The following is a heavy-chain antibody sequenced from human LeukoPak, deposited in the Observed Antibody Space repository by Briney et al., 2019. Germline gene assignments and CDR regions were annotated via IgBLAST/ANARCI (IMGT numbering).Heavy chain of an antibody. Sequence: ASVKVSCKASGYGFADYYMHWVRQAPGQGLEWMGWINPNSGGTNYAQKFQGRVTMTRDTSISTAYMELSRLRSDDTAVYYCARARLYYYDSSDYFDYWGQGTLVTVSS. CDR1: GYGFADYY. CDR2: INPNSGGT. J-gene: IGHJ4*02. V-gene: IGHV1-2*02. CDR3: ARARLYYYDSSDYFDY. D-gene: IGHD3-22*01.